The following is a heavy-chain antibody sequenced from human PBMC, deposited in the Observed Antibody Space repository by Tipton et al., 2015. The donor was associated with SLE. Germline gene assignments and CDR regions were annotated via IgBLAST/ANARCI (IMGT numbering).Heavy chain of an antibody. CDR3: ARVEYSSSLGYFDY. CDR2: INHSGST. Sequence: TLSLTCAVYGGSFSGYYWSWIRQPPGKGLEWIGEINHSGSTNYNPSLKSRVTISVDTSKNQFSLKLSSVTAADTAVYYCARVEYSSSLGYFDYWGQGTLVTVSP. D-gene: IGHD6-6*01. J-gene: IGHJ4*02. CDR1: GGSFSGYY. V-gene: IGHV4-34*01.